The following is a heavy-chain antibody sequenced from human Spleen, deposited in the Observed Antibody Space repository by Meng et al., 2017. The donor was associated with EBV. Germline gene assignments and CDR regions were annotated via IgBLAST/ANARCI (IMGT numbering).Heavy chain of an antibody. CDR2: IDTNTGHP. J-gene: IGHJ4*02. D-gene: IGHD6-13*01. V-gene: IGHV7-4-1*02. CDR3: VSTISAAGY. Sequence: QVQLVQSGSEVKKPGASVKVSCQASGYSFFSYSIHWVRQAPGQGLEWMGWIDTNTGHPTYAQGFTGQFVFSLDTSVNTAFLQISSLKAADSAVYYCVSTISAAGYWGQGTLVTVAS. CDR1: GYSFFSYS.